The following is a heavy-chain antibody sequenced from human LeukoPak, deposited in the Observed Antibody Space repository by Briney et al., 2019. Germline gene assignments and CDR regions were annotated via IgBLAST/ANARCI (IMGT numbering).Heavy chain of an antibody. Sequence: GGSLRLSCAASGFTFSSYGMSRVRQAPGKGLEWVSAISGSGGSTYYADSVKGRFTISRDNSKNTLYLQMNSLRAEDTAVYYCATPYYYYYMDVWGKGTTVTISS. J-gene: IGHJ6*03. V-gene: IGHV3-23*01. CDR2: ISGSGGST. CDR3: ATPYYYYYMDV. CDR1: GFTFSSYG.